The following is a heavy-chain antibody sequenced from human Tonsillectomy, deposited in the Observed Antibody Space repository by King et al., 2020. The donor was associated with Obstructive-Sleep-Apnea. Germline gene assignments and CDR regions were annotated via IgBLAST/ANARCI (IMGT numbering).Heavy chain of an antibody. CDR1: GFTFSSYA. Sequence: VQLVESGGGLVQPGGSLRLSCAVSGFTFSSYAMSCVRQAPGKGLEWVSAISGSGGSTYYADSLKGRFTISRDNSKNTLYLQMNSLRAEDTAVYYCAGSGYSSSWFYGYWGQGTLVTVSS. CDR3: AGSGYSSSWFYGY. D-gene: IGHD6-13*01. V-gene: IGHV3-23*04. CDR2: ISGSGGST. J-gene: IGHJ4*02.